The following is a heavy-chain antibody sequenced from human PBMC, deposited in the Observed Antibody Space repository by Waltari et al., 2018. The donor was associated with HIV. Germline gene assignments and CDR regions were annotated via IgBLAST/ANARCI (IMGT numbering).Heavy chain of an antibody. CDR2: RKADGTVD. CDR1: GFTFSTTW. V-gene: IGHV3-7*01. J-gene: IGHJ4*02. Sequence: EVQLVESGGGLVQPGGSLSLSCAASGFTFSTTWMSWVRQAPGKGLEWMGNRKADGTVDYYVDSVKGRFTLSRDNAKNSLYLQMNSLRAEDTAMYYCARDFFRRDDYWGQGTLVTVSS. CDR3: ARDFFRRDDY.